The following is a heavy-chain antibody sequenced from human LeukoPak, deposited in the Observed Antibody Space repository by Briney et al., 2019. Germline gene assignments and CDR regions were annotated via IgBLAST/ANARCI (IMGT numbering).Heavy chain of an antibody. Sequence: SETLSLTCAVSGYSISSGYYWGWTRQPPGKGLEWIGSIYHSGSTYYNPSLKSRVTISVDTSKNQFSLKLSSVTAADTAVYYCARAYGDYVGGDAFDIWGQGTMVTVSS. J-gene: IGHJ3*02. CDR1: GYSISSGYY. D-gene: IGHD4-17*01. CDR2: IYHSGST. V-gene: IGHV4-38-2*01. CDR3: ARAYGDYVGGDAFDI.